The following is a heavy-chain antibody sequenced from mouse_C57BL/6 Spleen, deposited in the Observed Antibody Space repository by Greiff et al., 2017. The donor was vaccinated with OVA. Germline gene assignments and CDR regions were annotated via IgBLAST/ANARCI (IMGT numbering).Heavy chain of an antibody. J-gene: IGHJ4*01. CDR2: IDPEDGDT. Sequence: EVKLMESGAELVRPGASVKLSCTASGFNIKDYYMHWVKQRPEQGLEWIGRIDPEDGDTEYAPKFKGKATMTADTSSNTAYLQLSSLTSEDTAVYYGTAYYGSSYDYYAMDHWGQGTSVTVSS. V-gene: IGHV14-1*01. D-gene: IGHD1-1*01. CDR3: TAYYGSSYDYYAMDH. CDR1: GFNIKDYY.